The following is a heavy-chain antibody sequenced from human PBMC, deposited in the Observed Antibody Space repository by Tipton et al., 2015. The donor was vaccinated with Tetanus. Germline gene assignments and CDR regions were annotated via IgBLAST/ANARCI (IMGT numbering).Heavy chain of an antibody. CDR3: AKDLYVVVVAATTVDY. CDR1: GFTFSSYG. Sequence: SLRLSCAASGFTFSSYGMHWVRQAPGKGLEWVAVISYDGSNKYYADSVKGRFTISRDNSKNTLYLQMNSLRAEDTAVYYCAKDLYVVVVAATTVDYWGQGTLVTVSS. D-gene: IGHD2-15*01. V-gene: IGHV3-30*18. CDR2: ISYDGSNK. J-gene: IGHJ4*02.